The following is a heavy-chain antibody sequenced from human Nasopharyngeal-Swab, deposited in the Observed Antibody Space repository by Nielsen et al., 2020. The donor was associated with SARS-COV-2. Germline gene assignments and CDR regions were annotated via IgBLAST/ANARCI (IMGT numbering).Heavy chain of an antibody. D-gene: IGHD6-13*01. CDR2: ISSSSSTI. CDR1: GFTFSSYS. V-gene: IGHV3-48*02. CDR3: ASLAAAGSLYYYYGMDV. J-gene: IGHJ6*02. Sequence: GESLKISCAASGFTFSSYSMNWVRQAPGKGLEWVSYISSSSSTIYYADSVKGRFTISRDNAKNSLYLQMNSLRDEDMAVYYCASLAAAGSLYYYYGMDVWGQGTTVTVSS.